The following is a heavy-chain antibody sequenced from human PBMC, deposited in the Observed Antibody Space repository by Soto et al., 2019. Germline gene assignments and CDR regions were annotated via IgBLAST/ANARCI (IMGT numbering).Heavy chain of an antibody. CDR3: ATLGYFRDSGGYV. CDR1: GYTFTDHG. V-gene: IGHV1-18*04. J-gene: IGHJ4*02. D-gene: IGHD2-15*01. Sequence: QIQLVQSGTEVKKPGASVRVSCQASGYTFTDHGITRVRQAPGQGLEWMGWISTNSGFSNSAQRFRDRIIMTGDTSTNTVYMEMTSLTSADTAVYYCATLGYFRDSGGYVWGQGTLVTVSS. CDR2: ISTNSGFS.